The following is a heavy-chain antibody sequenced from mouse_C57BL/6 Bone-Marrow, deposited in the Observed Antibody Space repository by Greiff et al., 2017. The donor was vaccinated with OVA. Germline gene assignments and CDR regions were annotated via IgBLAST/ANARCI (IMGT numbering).Heavy chain of an antibody. Sequence: QQSCKASGYTFTSYWMQWVKQRPGQGLEWIGEIDPSDSYTNYNQKFKGKATLTVDTSSSTAYMQLSSLTSEDSAVYYCARDDYDEKGYAMDYWGQGTSVTVSS. CDR3: ARDDYDEKGYAMDY. D-gene: IGHD2-4*01. CDR1: GYTFTSYW. J-gene: IGHJ4*01. V-gene: IGHV1-50*01. CDR2: IDPSDSYT.